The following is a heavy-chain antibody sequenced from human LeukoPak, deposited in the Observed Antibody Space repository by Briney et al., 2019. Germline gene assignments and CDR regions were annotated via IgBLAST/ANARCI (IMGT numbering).Heavy chain of an antibody. J-gene: IGHJ5*02. V-gene: IGHV1-3*01. D-gene: IGHD1-1*01. Sequence: ASVKVSCKASGYTFTSYAMHWVRQAPGQRLEWMGWINAGNGNTNYSQKFQGRVTITRDTSASTAYMELSSLRSEDTAVYYCARARANRVPNWFDPWGQGTLVTVSS. CDR3: ARARANRVPNWFDP. CDR2: INAGNGNT. CDR1: GYTFTSYA.